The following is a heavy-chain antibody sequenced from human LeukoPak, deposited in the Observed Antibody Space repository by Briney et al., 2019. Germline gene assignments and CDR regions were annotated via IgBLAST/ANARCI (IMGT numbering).Heavy chain of an antibody. CDR2: ISDSGVST. Sequence: PGGSLRLSCAASGFTFSSHAMSWVRQAAGKGLEWVSTISDSGVSTYYAESVKGRFAISRDNSKSMLFLQLNSLRAGDTALYYCARDLHYYVAMDVWGQGTTVTVSS. CDR3: ARDLHYYVAMDV. CDR1: GFTFSSHA. D-gene: IGHD3-10*02. V-gene: IGHV3-23*01. J-gene: IGHJ6*02.